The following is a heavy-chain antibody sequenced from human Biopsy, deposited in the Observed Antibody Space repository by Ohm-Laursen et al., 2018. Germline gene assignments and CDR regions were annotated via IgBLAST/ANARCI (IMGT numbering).Heavy chain of an antibody. CDR2: IHYTGHI. D-gene: IGHD5-12*01. CDR1: GDTISTYY. V-gene: IGHV4-59*08. CDR3: ARNRVDVVKVTTIGWNFDL. Sequence: TLSLTCTVSGDTISTYYWNWIRQTPGKGLEWIGYIHYTGHIRINPSLNSRATISVDTSKDQFSRKLSSLTAADTAIYYCARNRVDVVKVTTIGWNFDLWGRGTLVTVS. J-gene: IGHJ2*01.